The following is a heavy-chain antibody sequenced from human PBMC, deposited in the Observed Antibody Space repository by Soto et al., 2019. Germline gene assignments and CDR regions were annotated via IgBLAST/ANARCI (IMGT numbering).Heavy chain of an antibody. J-gene: IGHJ6*02. D-gene: IGHD3-3*01. CDR3: ARDPSPYYDFWSGSGPYYYYYYGMDV. V-gene: IGHV1-2*04. CDR2: INPNSGGT. Sequence: ASVKVSCTASGYTFNGYYMHWVRQAPGQGLEWMGWINPNSGGTNYAQKFQGWVTMTRDTSISTAYMELSRLRSDDTAVYYCARDPSPYYDFWSGSGPYYYYYYGMDVWGQGTTVTVSS. CDR1: GYTFNGYY.